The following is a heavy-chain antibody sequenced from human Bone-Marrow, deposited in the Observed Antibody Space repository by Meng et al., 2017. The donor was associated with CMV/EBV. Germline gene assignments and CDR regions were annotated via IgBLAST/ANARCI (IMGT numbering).Heavy chain of an antibody. V-gene: IGHV1-69*05. CDR1: GGTFSSYA. J-gene: IGHJ6*02. CDR2: IIPIFGTA. CDR3: ARDAVIVAIHYYYYGMDV. Sequence: SVKVSCKASGGTFSSYAISWVRQAPGQGLEWMGGIIPIFGTANYAQKFQGRVTMTRDTSISTAYMELSRLRSDDTAVYYCARDAVIVAIHYYYYGMDVWGQGTTVTVSS. D-gene: IGHD5-12*01.